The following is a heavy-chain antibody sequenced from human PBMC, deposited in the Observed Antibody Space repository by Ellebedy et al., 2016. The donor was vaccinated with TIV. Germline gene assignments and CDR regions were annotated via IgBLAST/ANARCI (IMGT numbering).Heavy chain of an antibody. CDR3: AKGIYDSSGYYFGYYYYYYMDV. J-gene: IGHJ6*03. D-gene: IGHD3-22*01. CDR2: ISGSGGST. Sequence: GGSLRLXXAASGFTFSSYAMSWVRQAPGKGLEWVSAISGSGGSTYYADSVKGRFTISRDNSKDTLYLQMNSLRAEDTAVYYCAKGIYDSSGYYFGYYYYYYMDVWGKGTTVTVSS. CDR1: GFTFSSYA. V-gene: IGHV3-23*01.